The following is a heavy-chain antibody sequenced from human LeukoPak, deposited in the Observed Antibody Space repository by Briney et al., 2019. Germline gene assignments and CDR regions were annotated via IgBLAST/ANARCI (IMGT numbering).Heavy chain of an antibody. CDR3: VRDVGGDYYGMDG. Sequence: GESLRLSCAASGFTVSSNYMSWVRQAPGKGLEWVSVIYSGGSTYYPDSVKGRFTISGNHSKNTLYLEMNSLRAEDTAVYYCVRDVGGDYYGMDGWGQGTTVTVSS. D-gene: IGHD2-15*01. V-gene: IGHV3-53*04. CDR1: GFTVSSNY. CDR2: IYSGGST. J-gene: IGHJ6*02.